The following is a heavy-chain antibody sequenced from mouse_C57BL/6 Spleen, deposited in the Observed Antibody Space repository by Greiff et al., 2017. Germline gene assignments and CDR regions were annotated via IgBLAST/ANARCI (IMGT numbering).Heavy chain of an antibody. V-gene: IGHV14-2*01. CDR2: IDPEDGET. D-gene: IGHD1-1*01. CDR3: ARDYGSSYGYFDV. CDR1: GFNIKDYY. J-gene: IGHJ1*03. Sequence: VQLQQSGAELVKPGASVKLSCTASGFNIKDYYMHWVKQRTEQGLEWIGRIDPEDGETKYAPKYQGKATITADTSSNTAYRRLSSLTSEDTAVYYCARDYGSSYGYFDVWGTGTTVTVSS.